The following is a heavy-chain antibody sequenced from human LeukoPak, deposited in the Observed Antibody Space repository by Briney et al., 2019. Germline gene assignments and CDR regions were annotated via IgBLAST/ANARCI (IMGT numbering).Heavy chain of an antibody. J-gene: IGHJ4*02. D-gene: IGHD3-3*01. CDR3: AKDPNPFYDFWSGYK. CDR2: IGGRDDRT. CDR1: GFTFTGHT. Sequence: AGGSLRLSCAASGFTFTGHTMTWLCQAPGKGLEWVSIIGGRDDRTYYADSVKGRFTISRDNSKNILYLQMNSLRAEDTAVYYCAKDPNPFYDFWSGYKWGQGTLVTVSS. V-gene: IGHV3-23*01.